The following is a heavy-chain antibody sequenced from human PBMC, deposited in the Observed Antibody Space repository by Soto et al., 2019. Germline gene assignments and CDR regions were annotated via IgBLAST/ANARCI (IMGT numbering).Heavy chain of an antibody. CDR3: ARSDYYGSGSYYNVRFDY. V-gene: IGHV1-69*01. Sequence: QVQLVQSGAEVKKPGSSVKVSCKASGGTFSSYAISWVRQAPGQGLEWMGGIIPIFGTANYAQKFQGRVTITEDETTSTAYMELSSLRSEDTAVYYCARSDYYGSGSYYNVRFDYWGQGTLVTVSS. CDR2: IIPIFGTA. CDR1: GGTFSSYA. D-gene: IGHD3-10*01. J-gene: IGHJ4*02.